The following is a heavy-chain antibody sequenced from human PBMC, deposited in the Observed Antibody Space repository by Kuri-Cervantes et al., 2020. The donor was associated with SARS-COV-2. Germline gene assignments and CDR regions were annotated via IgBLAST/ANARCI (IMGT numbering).Heavy chain of an antibody. CDR3: ARRKGTGRREWFDP. Sequence: SVKVSCKASGGTFSSYAISWVRQAPGQGPEWMGGIIPMLGTANYAQKFQGRVTITADESTNTAYMELSSLRSEDTAVYYCARRKGTGRREWFDPWGQGTLVTVSS. V-gene: IGHV1-69*13. D-gene: IGHD5-24*01. CDR1: GGTFSSYA. J-gene: IGHJ5*02. CDR2: IIPMLGTA.